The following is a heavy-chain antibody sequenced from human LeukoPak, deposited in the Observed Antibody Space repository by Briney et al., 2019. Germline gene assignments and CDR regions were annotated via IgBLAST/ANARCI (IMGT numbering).Heavy chain of an antibody. CDR2: ISGSGGST. J-gene: IGHJ2*01. CDR3: AKVALVGDYGPHWYFDL. D-gene: IGHD4-17*01. Sequence: GGSLRLSCAASGFTFSSYAMSWVRQAPGKGLEWVSAISGSGGSTYYADSVKGRFTISRDNSKNTLYLQMNSLRAEDTAVYYCAKVALVGDYGPHWYFDLWGRDTLVTVSS. V-gene: IGHV3-23*01. CDR1: GFTFSSYA.